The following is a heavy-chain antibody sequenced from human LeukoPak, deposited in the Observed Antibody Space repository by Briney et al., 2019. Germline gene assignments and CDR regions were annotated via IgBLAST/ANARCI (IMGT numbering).Heavy chain of an antibody. Sequence: GSLRLSCAASGFTFRSYAMSWVRQAPGKGLEWVSAISGSGGSTYYADSVKGRFTISRDNSKNTLYLQMNSLRAEDTAVYYSAKSISGILNLYSDYWGPRTLVTVSS. CDR3: AKSISGILNLYSDY. CDR2: ISGSGGST. J-gene: IGHJ4*02. D-gene: IGHD3-10*01. V-gene: IGHV3-23*01. CDR1: GFTFRSYA.